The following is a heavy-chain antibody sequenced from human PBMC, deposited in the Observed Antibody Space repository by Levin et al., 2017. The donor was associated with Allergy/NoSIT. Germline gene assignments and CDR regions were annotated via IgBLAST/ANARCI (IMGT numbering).Heavy chain of an antibody. CDR1: GFTFSSYA. J-gene: IGHJ6*02. V-gene: IGHV3-30*04. CDR2: ISYDGRNK. Sequence: GGSLRLSCAASGFTFSSYAIHWVRQAPGKGLEWVAVISYDGRNKYYTDSVKGRFTISRDNSKNTLYLQMYSLRAEDTAVYYCARDWLRYFDWLLGGMDVWGQGTTVTVSS. CDR3: ARDWLRYFDWLLGGMDV. D-gene: IGHD3-9*01.